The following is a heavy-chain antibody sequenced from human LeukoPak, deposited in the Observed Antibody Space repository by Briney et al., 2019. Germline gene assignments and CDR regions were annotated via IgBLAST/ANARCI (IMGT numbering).Heavy chain of an antibody. V-gene: IGHV3-7*01. J-gene: IGHJ3*02. Sequence: PGGSLRLSCAASGFTFSSYWMSWVRQAPGKGLEWVANIKQDGSEKYYVDSVKGRFTISRDNAKNSLYLQMNSLRAEDTAVYYCARDLQDSIAVAAPNDAFDIWGQGTMVTVSS. CDR2: IKQDGSEK. CDR1: GFTFSSYW. D-gene: IGHD6-19*01. CDR3: ARDLQDSIAVAAPNDAFDI.